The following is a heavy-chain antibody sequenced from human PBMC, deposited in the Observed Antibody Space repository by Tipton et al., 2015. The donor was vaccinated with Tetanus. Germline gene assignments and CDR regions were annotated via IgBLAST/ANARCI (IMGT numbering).Heavy chain of an antibody. CDR2: TYYSGST. V-gene: IGHV4-61*01. Sequence: TLSLTCIVSGGSVSGSSHYWSWIRQPPGKPLEWVGYTYYSGSTGYNPSLKSRVTISIDSSKNQFSLKLTSVTAADTAVYYCARDERYGDYAYWGQGALVTVSS. CDR3: ARDERYGDYAY. J-gene: IGHJ4*02. D-gene: IGHD4-17*01. CDR1: GGSVSGSSHY.